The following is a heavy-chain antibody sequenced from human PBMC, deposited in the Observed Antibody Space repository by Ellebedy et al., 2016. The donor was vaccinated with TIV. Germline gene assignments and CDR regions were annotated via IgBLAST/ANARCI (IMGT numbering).Heavy chain of an antibody. CDR3: ARDMVQGMVARYLWFDY. J-gene: IGHJ4*02. V-gene: IGHV1-18*04. Sequence: ASVKVSCKASGYSFTSYGISWVRQATGQGLEWMGWISGSSGDTKYAPKFQGRVTMTTDTSTSTAYMELRSLRSDDTAVYYCARDMVQGMVARYLWFDYWGQGTLVTVSS. D-gene: IGHD5-12*01. CDR1: GYSFTSYG. CDR2: ISGSSGDT.